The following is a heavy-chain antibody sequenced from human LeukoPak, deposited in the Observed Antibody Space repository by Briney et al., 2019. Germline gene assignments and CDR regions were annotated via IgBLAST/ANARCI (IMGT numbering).Heavy chain of an antibody. V-gene: IGHV3-48*03. CDR3: ARHLYGGDY. D-gene: IGHD4-17*01. J-gene: IGHJ4*02. CDR2: ISGSGSTI. CDR1: GFAFSSYE. Sequence: GGSLRLSCAASGFAFSSYEMNWVRQAPGKGLEWVSYISGSGSTIYYADSLKGRFTISRDNAKNSLYLQMNSLRAEDTAAYYCARHLYGGDYWGQGTLVTVSS.